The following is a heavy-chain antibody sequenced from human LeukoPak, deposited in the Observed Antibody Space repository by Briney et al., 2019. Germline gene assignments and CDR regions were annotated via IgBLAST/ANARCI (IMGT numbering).Heavy chain of an antibody. CDR2: IYYSGST. CDR1: GGSISSSSYY. J-gene: IGHJ4*02. CDR3: ARHGGYYYDSSCYYPQFDY. V-gene: IGHV4-39*01. D-gene: IGHD3-22*01. Sequence: SETLSLTCTVSGGSISSSSYYWGWIRQPPGKGLEWIGSIYYSGSTYYNPSLKSRVTISVDTSKNQFSLKLSSVTAADTAVYYCARHGGYYYDSSCYYPQFDYWGQGTLVTVSS.